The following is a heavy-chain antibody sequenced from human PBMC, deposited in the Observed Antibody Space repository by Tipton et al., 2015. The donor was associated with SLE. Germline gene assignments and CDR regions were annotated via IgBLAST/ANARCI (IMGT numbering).Heavy chain of an antibody. D-gene: IGHD6-19*01. CDR1: GDSIANNNYY. Sequence: TLSLTCTISGDSIANNNYYWGWIRQPPGKGLEWIGMIHDSGEAYYPPSLKTRVTISIDTSKNQFSLSLSSVTAADTAVYYCATHSGWRDFWGQGSLVTVSS. CDR3: ATHSGWRDF. CDR2: IHDSGEA. V-gene: IGHV4-39*07. J-gene: IGHJ4*02.